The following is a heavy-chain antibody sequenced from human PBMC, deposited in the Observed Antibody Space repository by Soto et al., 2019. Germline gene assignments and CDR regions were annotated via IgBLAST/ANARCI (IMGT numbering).Heavy chain of an antibody. V-gene: IGHV1-69*13. Sequence: GSAVKVCCKASGGTFSSYAISWVRQAPGQGLEWMGGIIPIFGTANYAQKFQGRVTITADESTSTAYMELSSLRSEDTAVYYCAASRGYRHGPFDFRGQRTPVTVSS. CDR1: GGTFSSYA. CDR3: AASRGYRHGPFDF. J-gene: IGHJ4*02. D-gene: IGHD5-18*01. CDR2: IIPIFGTA.